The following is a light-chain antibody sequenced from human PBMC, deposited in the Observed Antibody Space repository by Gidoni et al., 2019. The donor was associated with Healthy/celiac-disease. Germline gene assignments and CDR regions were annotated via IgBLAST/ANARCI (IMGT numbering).Light chain of an antibody. CDR1: SSDVGAYNY. V-gene: IGLV2-11*01. CDR2: DVS. CDR3: CSYAGSLWV. J-gene: IGLJ3*02. Sequence: QSALTQPRSVSGSHGQSVTISCTGTSSDVGAYNYVYWYQQHPGKAPNLMIYDVSKRPSGVPDRFSGSKSGNTSSLTISGLQAEDEADYYCCSYAGSLWVFGGGTKLTVL.